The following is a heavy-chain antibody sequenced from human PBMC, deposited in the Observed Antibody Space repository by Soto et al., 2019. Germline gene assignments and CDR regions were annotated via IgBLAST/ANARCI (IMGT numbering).Heavy chain of an antibody. CDR2: IYYSGST. Sequence: SETLSLTCTVSGGSISSSSYYWGWIRQPPGKGLEWIGSIYYSGSTYYNPSLKSRVTISVDTSKNQFSLKLSSVTAADTAVYYCARHDIVVVVAATLSWFDPWGQGTLVTVSS. V-gene: IGHV4-39*01. J-gene: IGHJ5*02. CDR3: ARHDIVVVVAATLSWFDP. CDR1: GGSISSSSYY. D-gene: IGHD2-15*01.